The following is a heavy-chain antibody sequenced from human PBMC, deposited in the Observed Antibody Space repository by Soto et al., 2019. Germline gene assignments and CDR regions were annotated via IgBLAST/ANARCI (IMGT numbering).Heavy chain of an antibody. CDR2: ISGYNGDT. J-gene: IGHJ4*02. CDR1: GYSFTDYG. Sequence: QVQLVQSGAELRKPGASVKVSCKASGYSFTDYGISWMRQAPGQGLEWMAWISGYNGDTKSAQNFRDRVTLTTDTSTSTAYMELRSLRSDDTAVYYCARDIYVWGSYHNDYWGQGTQVTVSS. D-gene: IGHD3-16*02. V-gene: IGHV1-18*01. CDR3: ARDIYVWGSYHNDY.